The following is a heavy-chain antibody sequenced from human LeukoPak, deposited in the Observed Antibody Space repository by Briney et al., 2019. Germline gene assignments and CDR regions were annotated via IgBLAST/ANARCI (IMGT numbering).Heavy chain of an antibody. Sequence: PGGSLRLSCAASGFTFSSYSMNWVRQAPGKGLEWISYISSSSSPIYYAGSVKGRFTTSRDNAKNSLYLQMNSLRVEDTAVYYCVGGPGWVFDLWGRGTLVTVSS. CDR2: ISSSSSPI. CDR3: VGGPGWVFDL. D-gene: IGHD6-19*01. CDR1: GFTFSSYS. V-gene: IGHV3-48*04. J-gene: IGHJ2*01.